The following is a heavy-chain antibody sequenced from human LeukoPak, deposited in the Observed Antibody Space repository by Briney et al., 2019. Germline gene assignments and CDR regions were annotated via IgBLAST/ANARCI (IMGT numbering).Heavy chain of an antibody. J-gene: IGHJ3*02. CDR3: APDSVVVRNSMNAFDI. Sequence: ASVKVSCKASGYTFTGKYMHWVRQAPGLGLGWMGWINADGGGTRYPQKFQGRVTMTRDTSITTAYMELCSLTSDDTAVYFCAPDSVVVRNSMNAFDIWGQGTMVTASS. CDR2: INADGGGT. CDR1: GYTFTGKY. V-gene: IGHV1-2*02. D-gene: IGHD2-2*01.